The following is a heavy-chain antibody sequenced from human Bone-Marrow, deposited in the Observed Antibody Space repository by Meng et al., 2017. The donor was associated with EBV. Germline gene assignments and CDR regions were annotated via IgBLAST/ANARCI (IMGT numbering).Heavy chain of an antibody. J-gene: IGHJ4*02. Sequence: QLQESRPGLVKPSQTPSPTCAVSGGSNSSGGYRWSWIPQPPGKGLEWIGYIDYSGSTYHNPSLKSRVTTSVDASNNQFSLKLSSVTAADTAVYYCATYEMGGAGKGYWGQGTLVTVSS. D-gene: IGHD6-19*01. CDR2: IDYSGST. CDR1: GGSNSSGGYR. V-gene: IGHV4-30-4*01. CDR3: ATYEMGGAGKGY.